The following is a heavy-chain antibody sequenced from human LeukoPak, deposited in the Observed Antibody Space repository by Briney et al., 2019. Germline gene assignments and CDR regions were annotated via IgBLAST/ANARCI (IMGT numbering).Heavy chain of an antibody. Sequence: SETLSLTCTVSGGSISSGGYYWSWIRQHPGKGLEWIGYIYYSGSTYYNPSLKSRVTISVDTSKNQFSLKLSSVTAADTAVHYCARGRVRYSSSSKYYFDYWGQGTLVTVSS. V-gene: IGHV4-31*03. CDR1: GGSISSGGYY. J-gene: IGHJ4*02. D-gene: IGHD6-6*01. CDR2: IYYSGST. CDR3: ARGRVRYSSSSKYYFDY.